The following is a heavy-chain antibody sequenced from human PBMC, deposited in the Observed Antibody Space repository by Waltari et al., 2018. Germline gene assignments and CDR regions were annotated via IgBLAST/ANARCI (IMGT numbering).Heavy chain of an antibody. D-gene: IGHD6-13*01. CDR1: GFTFSSYA. V-gene: IGHV3-30-3*01. J-gene: IGHJ4*02. CDR2: ISYDGSNK. Sequence: QVQLVESGGGVVQPGRSLRLSCAASGFTFSSYAMPWVRQAPGKGLEWVAVISYDGSNKYYADSVKGRFTISRDNSKNTLYLQMNSLRAEDTAVYYCARDTRIAAALFDYWGQGTLVTVSS. CDR3: ARDTRIAAALFDY.